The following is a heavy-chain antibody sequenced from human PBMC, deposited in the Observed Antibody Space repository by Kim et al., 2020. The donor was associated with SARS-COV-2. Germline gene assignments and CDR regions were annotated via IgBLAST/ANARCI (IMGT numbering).Heavy chain of an antibody. CDR3: AGAGGYSGYDYGRIN. D-gene: IGHD5-12*01. Sequence: GGSLRLSCAASGFTFSSYSMNWVRQAPGKGLEWVSSISSISSYIYYAGSVKGRFTISRDNAKNSLYLQMNSLRAEDTAVYYCAGAGGYSGYDYGRINWGQETLVTGSS. V-gene: IGHV3-21*01. CDR1: GFTFSSYS. J-gene: IGHJ4*02. CDR2: ISSISSYI.